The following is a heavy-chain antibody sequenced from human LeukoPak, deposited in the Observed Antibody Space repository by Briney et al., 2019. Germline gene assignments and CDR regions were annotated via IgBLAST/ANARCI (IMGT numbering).Heavy chain of an antibody. CDR1: GGSIGSYY. CDR3: ARGYSYGDYFDY. J-gene: IGHJ4*02. CDR2: IYYSGST. Sequence: PSETLSLTCTVSGGSIGSYYWSWIRQHPGKGLEWIGYIYYSGSTYYNPSLKSRVTISVDTSKNQFSLKLSSVTAADTAVYYCARGYSYGDYFDYWGQGTLVTVSS. D-gene: IGHD5-18*01. V-gene: IGHV4-30-4*08.